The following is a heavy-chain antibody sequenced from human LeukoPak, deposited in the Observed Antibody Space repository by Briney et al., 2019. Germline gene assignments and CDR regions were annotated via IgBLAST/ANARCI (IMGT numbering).Heavy chain of an antibody. J-gene: IGHJ4*02. CDR3: ARDMITMVRGVIVFDY. V-gene: IGHV1-18*01. D-gene: IGHD3-10*01. CDR2: ISAYNGNT. Sequence: GASVKVSCKASGYTFTSYGISWVRQAPGRGLEWMGWISAYNGNTNYAQKLQGRVTMTTDTSTSTAYMELRSLRSDDTAVYYCARDMITMVRGVIVFDYWGQGTLVTVSS. CDR1: GYTFTSYG.